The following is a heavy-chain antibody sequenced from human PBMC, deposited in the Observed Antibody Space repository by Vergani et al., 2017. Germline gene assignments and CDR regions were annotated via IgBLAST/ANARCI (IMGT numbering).Heavy chain of an antibody. CDR1: GFTFSSYG. CDR2: ISYDGSNK. D-gene: IGHD3-10*01. CDR3: AKVPPQEDGSGSYDLDY. J-gene: IGHJ4*02. Sequence: QVQLVESGGGVVPPGRSLRLSCAASGFTFSSYGMHWVRPAPGKGLEWVAVISYDGSNKYYADSVKGRFTISRDNSKNTLYLQMNSLRAEDTAVYYCAKVPPQEDGSGSYDLDYWGQGTLVTVSS. V-gene: IGHV3-30*18.